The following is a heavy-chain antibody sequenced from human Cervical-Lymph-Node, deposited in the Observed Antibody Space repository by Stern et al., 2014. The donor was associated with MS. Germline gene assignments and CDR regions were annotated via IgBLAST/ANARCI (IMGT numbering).Heavy chain of an antibody. CDR2: IDYDGSST. Sequence: EVQLVESGGGLVQPGGSLRLSCAASGFNFRDYWMHWVRQAPGKGLVWVSRIDYDGSSTKYADSVKGRFTVSRDNAKNTLYLQVKSLRGEDTAVYYCAREINLFQRGALDIWGQGTMVTVSS. CDR1: GFNFRDYW. V-gene: IGHV3-74*03. J-gene: IGHJ3*02. CDR3: AREINLFQRGALDI. D-gene: IGHD6-25*01.